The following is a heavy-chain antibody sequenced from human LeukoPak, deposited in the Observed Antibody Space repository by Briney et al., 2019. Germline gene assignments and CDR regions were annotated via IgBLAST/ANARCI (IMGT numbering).Heavy chain of an antibody. V-gene: IGHV3-23*01. CDR1: GFTFSSYA. D-gene: IGHD3-3*01. Sequence: GGSLRLSCAASGFTFSSYAMSWVRQAPGSGLEWVSSISGSGGSTYYADSVKGRFTISRDNSKDTLYLQMHSLRGEDTAVYFCAKDRDYDFWSGYYWDNWGQGTLVTVSS. J-gene: IGHJ4*02. CDR3: AKDRDYDFWSGYYWDN. CDR2: ISGSGGST.